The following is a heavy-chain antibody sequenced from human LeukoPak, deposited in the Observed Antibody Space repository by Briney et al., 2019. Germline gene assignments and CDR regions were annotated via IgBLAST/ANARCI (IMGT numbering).Heavy chain of an antibody. Sequence: SETLFLTCAVYGGSFSGYYWSWIRQPPGKGLEWIGEINHSGSTNYNPSLKSRVTISVDTSKDQFSLKLSSVTAADTAVYYCARLFLLNHGSGFDPWGQGTLVTVSS. CDR2: INHSGST. CDR1: GGSFSGYY. V-gene: IGHV4-34*01. CDR3: ARLFLLNHGSGFDP. D-gene: IGHD3-10*01. J-gene: IGHJ5*02.